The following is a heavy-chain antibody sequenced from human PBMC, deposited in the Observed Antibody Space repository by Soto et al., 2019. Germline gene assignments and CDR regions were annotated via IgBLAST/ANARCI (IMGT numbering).Heavy chain of an antibody. CDR3: NRGSEYAFWSGYL. J-gene: IGHJ4*02. V-gene: IGHV1-69*06. CDR1: GGTSTRYA. D-gene: IGHD3-3*01. CDR2: IVPMFGTS. Sequence: QERLVQSGAEVRKPGSSVKVSCKVTGGTSTRYAINWVRQAPGQGLEWMGGIVPMFGTSKYAQKFQGRVTITADTSTNIAYLELRSLISEDTAVYYCNRGSEYAFWSGYLWGQGTLVSVSS.